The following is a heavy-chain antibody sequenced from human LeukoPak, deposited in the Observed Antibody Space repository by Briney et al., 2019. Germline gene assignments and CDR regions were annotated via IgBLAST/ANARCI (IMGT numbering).Heavy chain of an antibody. Sequence: SETLSLTCTVPGGSVSSGSYYWSWIRQPPGKGLEWIGYIYYSGSTNYNPSLKSRVTISVDTSKNQFSLKLSSVTAADTAVYYCAREMMIGGFDIWGQGTMVTVSS. CDR2: IYYSGST. V-gene: IGHV4-61*01. CDR1: GGSVSSGSYY. J-gene: IGHJ3*02. D-gene: IGHD3-22*01. CDR3: AREMMIGGFDI.